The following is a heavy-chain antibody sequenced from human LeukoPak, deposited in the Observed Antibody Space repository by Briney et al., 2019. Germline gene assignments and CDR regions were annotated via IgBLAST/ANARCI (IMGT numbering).Heavy chain of an antibody. CDR3: ASRIAVAGTRATDPFDY. CDR2: IIPILGIA. Sequence: SVKVSCKASGGTYISYAISWVRQAPGQGLEWMGRIIPILGIANYAQKFQGRVTITADKSTSTAYMELSSMRSEDTAVYYCASRIAVAGTRATDPFDYWGQGTLVTVSS. D-gene: IGHD6-19*01. V-gene: IGHV1-69*04. CDR1: GGTYISYA. J-gene: IGHJ4*02.